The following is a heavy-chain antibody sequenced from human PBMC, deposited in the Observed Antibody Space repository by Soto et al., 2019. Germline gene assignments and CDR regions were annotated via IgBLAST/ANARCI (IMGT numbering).Heavy chain of an antibody. CDR1: GFTFSTYA. V-gene: IGHV3-23*01. J-gene: IGHJ4*02. CDR2: ISGTGGTT. Sequence: EVQLLESGGGLVQPGGSLRLSCAASGFTFSTYAMGWVRQAPGKGLEWVSGISGTGGTTYYTDSVKGLFTISRDNSKNTLYLQMNSLRADDTAVYYCAKARIKIFGTSENWGQGTLVTVSS. D-gene: IGHD3-3*01. CDR3: AKARIKIFGTSEN.